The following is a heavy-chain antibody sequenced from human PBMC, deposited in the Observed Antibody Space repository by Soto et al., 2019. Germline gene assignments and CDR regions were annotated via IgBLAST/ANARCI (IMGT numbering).Heavy chain of an antibody. CDR2: IIPILGIA. CDR3: ARAQPARRYCSCTSCYFELDY. Sequence: QVQLVQSGAEVKKPGSSVKVSCKASGGTFSSYTISWVRQAPGQGLEWMGRIIPILGIANYAQKFQGRVTITADKSTXXAXMXXSSLRSADPAVYYWARAQPARRYCSCTSCYFELDYWGQGTLVTVSS. V-gene: IGHV1-69*02. J-gene: IGHJ4*02. D-gene: IGHD2-2*01. CDR1: GGTFSSYT.